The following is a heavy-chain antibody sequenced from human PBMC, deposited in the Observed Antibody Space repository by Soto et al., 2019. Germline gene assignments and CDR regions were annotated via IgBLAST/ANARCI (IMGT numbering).Heavy chain of an antibody. CDR1: GFSVGSNY. CDR3: ARKTDSSPVPEAAGV. V-gene: IGHV3-53*02. J-gene: IGHJ4*02. D-gene: IGHD6-13*01. Sequence: EVQLVETGGGLIQPGGSLRLSCAASGFSVGSNYMTWVRQSPGKGLEWVSLIYSNGDTDYADSVKGRFSISRRNFKNTLYLQTNSLRAEDTAVYHCARKTDSSPVPEAAGVWGRGTLVTVSS. CDR2: IYSNGDT.